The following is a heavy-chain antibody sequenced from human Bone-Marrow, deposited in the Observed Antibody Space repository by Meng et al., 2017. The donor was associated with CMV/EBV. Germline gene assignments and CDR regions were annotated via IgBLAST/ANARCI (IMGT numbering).Heavy chain of an antibody. J-gene: IGHJ5*02. CDR2: IWYDGSNK. CDR3: AKVPTGGYRGWFDP. D-gene: IGHD1-14*01. CDR1: GFTFSSYG. V-gene: IGHV3-33*06. Sequence: GGSLRLSCAASGFTFSSYGMHWVRQAPGKGLEWVAVIWYDGSNKYHADSVKGRLTISRDNSKNTLYLQMNSLRAEDTAVYYCAKVPTGGYRGWFDPWGQGTLVTVSS.